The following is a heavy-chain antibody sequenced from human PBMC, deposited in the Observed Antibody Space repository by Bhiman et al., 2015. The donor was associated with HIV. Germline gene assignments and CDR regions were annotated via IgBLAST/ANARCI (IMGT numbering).Heavy chain of an antibody. D-gene: IGHD3-3*01. J-gene: IGHJ3*01. CDR3: ARGDTFQFLQWGNAAFDL. V-gene: IGHV3-30*02. CDR1: GFSFTKFG. Sequence: QVQLVESGGGVVQPGGSLRLSCEPSGFSFTKFGMHWVRQAPGKGLEWVSFIRSDGNNKYYGESVKGRFIISRDNSKNTLNLQMNSLRAEDTAVYFCARGDTFQFLQWGNAAFDLWGQGTMVTVSS. CDR2: IRSDGNNK.